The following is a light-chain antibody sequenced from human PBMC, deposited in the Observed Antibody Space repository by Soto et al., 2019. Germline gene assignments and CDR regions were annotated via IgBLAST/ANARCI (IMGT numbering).Light chain of an antibody. CDR2: DAS. Sequence: GDRVTITCQASQDISNYLNWYQQKPGKAPKLLIYDASNLETGVPSRFSGSGSGTDFTFTISSLQPEDIATYYRQQYDNLPMYTFGQGTKLEIK. CDR1: QDISNY. CDR3: QQYDNLPMYT. V-gene: IGKV1-33*01. J-gene: IGKJ2*01.